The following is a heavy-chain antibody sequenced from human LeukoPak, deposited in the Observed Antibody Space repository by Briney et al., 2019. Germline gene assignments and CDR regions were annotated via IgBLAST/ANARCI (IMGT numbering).Heavy chain of an antibody. V-gene: IGHV4-59*01. J-gene: IGHJ5*02. Sequence: PSETLSLTCTVPGGSISSYYWSWIRQPPGKGLEWIGYIYYSGSTNYNPSLKSRVNISVETSKNQFSLKLSSVTAADTAVYYCARDSASGSQTWFDPWGQGTLVTVSS. CDR3: ARDSASGSQTWFDP. CDR2: IYYSGST. CDR1: GGSISSYY. D-gene: IGHD1-26*01.